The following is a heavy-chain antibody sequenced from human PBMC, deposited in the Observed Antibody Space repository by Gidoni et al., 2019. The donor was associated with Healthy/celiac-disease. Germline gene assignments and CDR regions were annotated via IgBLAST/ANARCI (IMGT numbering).Heavy chain of an antibody. CDR1: GFTFSSYG. D-gene: IGHD5-18*01. CDR3: AKSVQLWLKSYFDY. V-gene: IGHV3-30*18. CDR2: IAYDGSNK. J-gene: IGHJ4*02. Sequence: QVQLVESGGGVVQPGRSLSLSCAASGFTFSSYGMHWVRQAPGKGLEWVAVIAYDGSNKYYADSVKGRFTISRDNSKNTLYLQMNSLRAEDTAVYYCAKSVQLWLKSYFDYWGQGTLVTVSS.